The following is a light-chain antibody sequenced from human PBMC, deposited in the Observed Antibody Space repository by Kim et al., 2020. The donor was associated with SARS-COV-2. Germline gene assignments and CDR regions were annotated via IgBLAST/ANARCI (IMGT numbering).Light chain of an antibody. V-gene: IGKV3-20*01. CDR2: GAS. CDR3: QQYGTLPYT. CDR1: HSVASRY. J-gene: IGKJ2*01. Sequence: FSSGERATLPFRASHSVASRYLAWYQLKPGQAPRLLLFGASSWAAGVPDRFTGSGSGTDFTLTISSLEPEDFAMYYCQQYGTLPYTFGQGTKLEI.